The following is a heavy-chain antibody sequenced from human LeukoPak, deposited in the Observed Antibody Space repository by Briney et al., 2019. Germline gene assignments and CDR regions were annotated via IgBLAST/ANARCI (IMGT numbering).Heavy chain of an antibody. Sequence: GGSLRLSCAASGFTVRSSYMSWVRQAPGKGLEWVSVIYSGGTTYYADSVRGRFTISRDNSKNTLDLQMNSLRAEDMAMYYCARSVYYGSGNYFYFDYWGQGTLVTVSS. D-gene: IGHD3-10*01. CDR3: ARSVYYGSGNYFYFDY. V-gene: IGHV3-53*01. J-gene: IGHJ4*02. CDR1: GFTVRSSY. CDR2: IYSGGTT.